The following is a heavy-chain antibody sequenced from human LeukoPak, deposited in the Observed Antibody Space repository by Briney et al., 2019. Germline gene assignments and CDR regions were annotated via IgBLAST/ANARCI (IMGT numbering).Heavy chain of an antibody. V-gene: IGHV4-31*03. CDR2: IYYSGST. CDR1: GGSISSGGYY. CDR3: ARDSVDTAMVTSAFDI. Sequence: KPSETLSLTCTVSGGSISSGGYYWSWIRQHPGKGLEWIGYIYYSGSTYYNPSLKSRVTISVDTSKNQFSLKLSSVTAADTAVYYRARDSVDTAMVTSAFDIWGQGTMVTVSS. D-gene: IGHD5-18*01. J-gene: IGHJ3*02.